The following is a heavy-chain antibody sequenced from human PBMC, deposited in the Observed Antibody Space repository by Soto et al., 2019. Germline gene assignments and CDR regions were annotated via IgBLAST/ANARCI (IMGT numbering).Heavy chain of an antibody. CDR1: DVSTSNFF. CDR3: SRGSGWLTDY. Sequence: QAQLHEPGPGLVKPSETLSLTCTVSDVSTSNFFWKWFRQPPGKGLEWIGNIHSSGTTNYNPSLRSLVTISRDTSMSQCSLRMNSVTAADTAVYFCSRGSGWLTDYWGQGTQVTVS. D-gene: IGHD6-19*01. J-gene: IGHJ4*02. V-gene: IGHV4-59*08. CDR2: IHSSGTT.